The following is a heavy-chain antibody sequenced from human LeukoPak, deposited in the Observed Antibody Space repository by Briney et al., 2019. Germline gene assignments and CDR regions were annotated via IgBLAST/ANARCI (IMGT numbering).Heavy chain of an antibody. Sequence: SVKVSCKASGGTFSSYAISWVRQAPGQGLEWMGRIIPILGIANYAQKFQGRVTITADKSTSTAYMELSSLRSEDTAVYYCARVRKGENYGMDVRGQGTTVTVSS. CDR3: ARVRKGENYGMDV. J-gene: IGHJ6*02. CDR1: GGTFSSYA. CDR2: IIPILGIA. V-gene: IGHV1-69*04.